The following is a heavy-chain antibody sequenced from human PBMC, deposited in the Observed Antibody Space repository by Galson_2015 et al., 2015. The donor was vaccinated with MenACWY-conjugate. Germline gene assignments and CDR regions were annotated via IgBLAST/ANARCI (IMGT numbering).Heavy chain of an antibody. J-gene: IGHJ5*02. V-gene: IGHV3-11*05. D-gene: IGHD1-26*01. CDR1: GFTFSDYY. CDR2: ISSSSSYT. CDR3: ARAYVVGAIDWFDP. Sequence: SLRLSCAASGFTFSDYYMSWIRQAPGKGLEWVSYISSSSSYTNYADSVKGRFTISRDNAKNSLYLQMNSLRAEDTAVYYCARAYVVGAIDWFDPWGQGTLVTVSS.